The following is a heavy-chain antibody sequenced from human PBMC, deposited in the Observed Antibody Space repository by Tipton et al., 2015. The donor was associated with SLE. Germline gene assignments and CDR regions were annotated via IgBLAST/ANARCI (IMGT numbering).Heavy chain of an antibody. Sequence: TLSLTCAVSGGSISSGGYSWSWIRQPPGKGLEWIGYIYHSGSTYYNPSLKSRVTISVDTSKNQFSLKLISVTAADTAVYYCARAGSVAGTKYFDYWGQGTLVTVSS. D-gene: IGHD6-19*01. V-gene: IGHV4-30-2*01. CDR3: ARAGSVAGTKYFDY. CDR2: IYHSGST. J-gene: IGHJ4*02. CDR1: GGSISSGGYS.